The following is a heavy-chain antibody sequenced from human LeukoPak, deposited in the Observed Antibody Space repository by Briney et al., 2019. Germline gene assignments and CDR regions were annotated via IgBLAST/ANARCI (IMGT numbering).Heavy chain of an antibody. J-gene: IGHJ5*01. Sequence: SETLSLTCTVSGGSISSYYWSWIRQPAGKGLEWIGRIYTRGSTNYNPSLKSRVTMSVDTSKNQFSLKLSSVTAADTAVYYCATDGMVRGPDAWFDSWGQGTLVTVSS. D-gene: IGHD3-10*01. CDR3: ATDGMVRGPDAWFDS. CDR2: IYTRGST. CDR1: GGSISSYY. V-gene: IGHV4-4*07.